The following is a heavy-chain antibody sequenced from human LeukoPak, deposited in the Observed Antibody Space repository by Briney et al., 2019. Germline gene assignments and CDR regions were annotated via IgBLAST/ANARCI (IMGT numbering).Heavy chain of an antibody. CDR1: GGSISSGGYY. V-gene: IGHV4-39*07. D-gene: IGHD6-13*01. J-gene: IGHJ4*02. CDR3: ARAAGTPFDY. Sequence: PSETLSLTCTVSGGSISSGGYYWSWVRQPPGKGLEWIGEIYHSGSTNYNPSLKSRVTISVDKSKNQFSLKLSSVTAADTAVYYCARAAGTPFDYWGQGTLVTVSS. CDR2: IYHSGST.